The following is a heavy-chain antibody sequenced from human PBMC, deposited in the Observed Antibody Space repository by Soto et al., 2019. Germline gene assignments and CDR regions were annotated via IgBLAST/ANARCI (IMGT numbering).Heavy chain of an antibody. V-gene: IGHV4-4*02. J-gene: IGHJ6*03. CDR1: SGSISSSNW. D-gene: IGHD3-9*01. CDR3: ARAYYDILTGHTYYYYYMDV. CDR2: IYHSGST. Sequence: QVQLQESGPGLVKPSGTLSLTCAVSSGSISSSNWWSWVRQPPGKGLEWIGEIYHSGSTNYNPSLKSRVTISVDKSKNQFSLKLSSVTAADTAVYYCARAYYDILTGHTYYYYYMDVWGKGTTVTVSS.